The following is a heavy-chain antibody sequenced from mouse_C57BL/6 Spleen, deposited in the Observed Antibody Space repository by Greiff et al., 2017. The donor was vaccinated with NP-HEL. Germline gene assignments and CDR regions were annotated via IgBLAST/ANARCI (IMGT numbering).Heavy chain of an antibody. CDR2: INPGSGGT. CDR3: ARSEGYDWFAY. J-gene: IGHJ3*01. CDR1: GYAFTNYL. Sequence: QVHVKQSGAELVRPGTSVKVSCKASGYAFTNYLIEWVKQRPGQGLEWIGVINPGSGGTNYNEKFKGKATLTADKSSSTAYMQLSSLTSEDSAVYFCARSEGYDWFAYWGQGTLVTVSA. V-gene: IGHV1-54*01. D-gene: IGHD2-2*01.